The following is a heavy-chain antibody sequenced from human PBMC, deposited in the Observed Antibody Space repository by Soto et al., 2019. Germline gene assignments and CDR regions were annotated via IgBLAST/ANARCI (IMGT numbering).Heavy chain of an antibody. V-gene: IGHV3-48*02. CDR1: GFTFSSYS. D-gene: IGHD3-22*01. CDR3: ARDLTMMVVENWYFDL. CDR2: ISSGSSTL. J-gene: IGHJ2*01. Sequence: EVQLVESGGGLVQPGGSLRLSCAASGFTFSSYSMNWVRQAPGKGLEWISYISSGSSTLYYADSVKGRFTISRDNAKNSLYLQMNSLRDEDTAVYYCARDLTMMVVENWYFDLWGRGTLVTVSS.